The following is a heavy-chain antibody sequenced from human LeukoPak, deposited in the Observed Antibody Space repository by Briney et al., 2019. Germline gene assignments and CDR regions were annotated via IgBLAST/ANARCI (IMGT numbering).Heavy chain of an antibody. Sequence: SETLSLTCTVPGDSISSYYWSWIRQPPGKGLEWIGYIYYSGSTNYNPSLKSRVTISVDTSKNQFSLKLSSVTAADTAVYYCARDSGEYSYGWDAFDIWGQGTMVTVSS. CDR2: IYYSGST. V-gene: IGHV4-59*01. CDR3: ARDSGEYSYGWDAFDI. CDR1: GDSISSYY. J-gene: IGHJ3*02. D-gene: IGHD5-18*01.